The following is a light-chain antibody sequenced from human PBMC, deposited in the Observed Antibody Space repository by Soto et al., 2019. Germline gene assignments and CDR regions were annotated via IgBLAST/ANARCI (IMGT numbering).Light chain of an antibody. V-gene: IGLV2-14*01. CDR2: EVS. CDR1: SGDVGGYYY. Sequence: QSALRHPASVSWSPGHAITISCTGTSGDVGGYYYVSWYQQLPGKAPKLMISEVSNRPSGVSNRFSGSKSGNTASLTISGLQAEQEAHYYCSSYTAGAPIFGTGTKVTAL. CDR3: SSYTAGAPI. J-gene: IGLJ1*01.